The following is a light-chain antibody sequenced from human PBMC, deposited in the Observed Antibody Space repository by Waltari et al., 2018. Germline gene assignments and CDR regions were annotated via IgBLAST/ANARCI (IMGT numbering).Light chain of an antibody. V-gene: IGKV1-9*01. J-gene: IGKJ2*01. CDR1: QGISSD. CDR2: AAS. Sequence: DIQLTQSPSFLSASVGDRVTITCRASQGISSDLAWYQQKPGKAPNRLIYAASTLQSGVPSRFSGSGSGTEFTLTISSLQPEDFATYYCQQLNSYPLYTFGQGTKLEIK. CDR3: QQLNSYPLYT.